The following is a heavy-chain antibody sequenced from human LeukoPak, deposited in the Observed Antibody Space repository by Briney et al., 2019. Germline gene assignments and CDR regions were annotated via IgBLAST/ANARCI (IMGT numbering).Heavy chain of an antibody. Sequence: ASVKVSCKASGYTFTTYAITWVRQAPGQGLEWMGWISSCNGNTIYAQKLQGRVTMTTDTSTSTAYMELKNLRSDDTAVYYCARSGINYGDHFDYWGEGTLVTVSS. CDR1: GYTFTTYA. D-gene: IGHD4-17*01. V-gene: IGHV1-18*01. CDR2: ISSCNGNT. J-gene: IGHJ4*02. CDR3: ARSGINYGDHFDY.